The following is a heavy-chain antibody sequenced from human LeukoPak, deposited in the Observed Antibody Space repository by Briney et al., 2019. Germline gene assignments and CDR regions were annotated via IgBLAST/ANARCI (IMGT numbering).Heavy chain of an antibody. J-gene: IGHJ4*02. CDR1: GSTFSNYA. D-gene: IGHD1-1*01. CDR3: ARDKRQASGRGLDY. CDR2: IIPIFGTA. V-gene: IGHV1-69*13. Sequence: SVKVSCKASGSTFSNYAISWVRQAPGQGLEWMGGIIPIFGTANYAQKFQGRVTITADESTSTAYMELSSLRSEDTAVYYCARDKRQASGRGLDYWGQGTLVTVSS.